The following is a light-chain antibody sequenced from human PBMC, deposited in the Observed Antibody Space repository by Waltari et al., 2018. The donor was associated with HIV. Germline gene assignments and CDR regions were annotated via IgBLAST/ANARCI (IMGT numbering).Light chain of an antibody. Sequence: QSVLTQSPSVSAAPGQKVTISCSGSNSNIGSRYVSWYQHLPGTAPKLLIYDDNERPSWIPDRFSGSKSGTSATLGITGLQTGDEAEYYCATWDKSLNIVLFGGGTKVTVL. CDR1: NSNIGSRY. V-gene: IGLV1-51*01. J-gene: IGLJ2*01. CDR2: DDN. CDR3: ATWDKSLNIVL.